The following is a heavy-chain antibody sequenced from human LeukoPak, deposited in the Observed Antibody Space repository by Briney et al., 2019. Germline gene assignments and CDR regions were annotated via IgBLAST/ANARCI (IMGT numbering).Heavy chain of an antibody. CDR1: GXSISSYY. Sequence: PSETLSLTCTVSGXSISSYYGSWIRQPPGKGLEWIGYIYYSGSTNYNPSLKSRVTISVDTSKNQFSLKLSSVTAADTAVYYCARCSKAGIAAAGSPYYYYGMDVWGQGTTVTVSS. J-gene: IGHJ6*02. CDR2: IYYSGST. D-gene: IGHD6-13*01. V-gene: IGHV4-59*01. CDR3: ARCSKAGIAAAGSPYYYYGMDV.